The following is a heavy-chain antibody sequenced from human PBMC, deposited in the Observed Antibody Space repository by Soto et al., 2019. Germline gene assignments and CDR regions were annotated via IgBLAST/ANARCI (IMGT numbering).Heavy chain of an antibody. CDR1: GYTFTNYY. Sequence: ASVTVYCKASGYTFTNYYMHLGRQAPGQWLEGMGWMNPRSVGTKYAQAFQDRVTMTRDASISTAYMEVTSLRHGDTAVYFCARSDDSTSYPRDLWGPGTLVTVSS. CDR3: ARSDDSTSYPRDL. V-gene: IGHV1-2*02. CDR2: MNPRSVGT. D-gene: IGHD4-4*01. J-gene: IGHJ5*02.